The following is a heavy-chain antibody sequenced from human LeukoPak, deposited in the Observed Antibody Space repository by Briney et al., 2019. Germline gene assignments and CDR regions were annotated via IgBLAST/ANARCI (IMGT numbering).Heavy chain of an antibody. CDR1: GFTFSFYW. CDR2: IKQDGSEK. D-gene: IGHD3-10*01. Sequence: GGSLRLSCAASGFTFSFYWMGWVRQAPGKGLEWVANIKQDGSEKYYADSEKGRFTISRDNSKNTLYLQMSSLRAEDTAVYYCASGYGSGPYYKGYFDYWGQGTLVTVSS. J-gene: IGHJ4*02. V-gene: IGHV3-7*02. CDR3: ASGYGSGPYYKGYFDY.